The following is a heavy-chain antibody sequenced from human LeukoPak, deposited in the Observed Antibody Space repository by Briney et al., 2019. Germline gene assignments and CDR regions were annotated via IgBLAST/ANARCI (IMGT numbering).Heavy chain of an antibody. Sequence: PSETLSLTCTVSGGSISSYYWSWIRQPPGKGLEWIAYISDIGSINYNPSLKSRVTISSDTSKNQFSLKLSSVTAADTAVYYCARHGGQHWLSSITTRPQQFDSWGQGALVIVSS. V-gene: IGHV4-59*08. CDR3: ARHGGQHWLSSITTRPQQFDS. CDR1: GGSISSYY. D-gene: IGHD3-16*01. J-gene: IGHJ4*02. CDR2: ISDIGSI.